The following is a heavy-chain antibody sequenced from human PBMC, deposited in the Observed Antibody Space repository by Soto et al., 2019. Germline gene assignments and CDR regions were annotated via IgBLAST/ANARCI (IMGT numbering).Heavy chain of an antibody. CDR3: ASSYSYGSSDAFDI. CDR2: ISYDGSNK. D-gene: IGHD5-18*01. V-gene: IGHV3-30-3*01. CDR1: GFTFSSYA. Sequence: PGGSLRLSCAASGFTFSSYAMHWVRQAPGKGLEWVAVISYDGSNKYYADSVKGRFTISRDNSKNTLYLQMNSLRAEDTAVYYCASSYSYGSSDAFDIWAQGTMDTGSS. J-gene: IGHJ3*02.